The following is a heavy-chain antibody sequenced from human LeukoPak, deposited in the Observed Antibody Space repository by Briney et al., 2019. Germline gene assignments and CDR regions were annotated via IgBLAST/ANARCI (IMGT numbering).Heavy chain of an antibody. V-gene: IGHV1-8*01. D-gene: IGHD2-2*01. CDR2: MNPNSGNT. J-gene: IGHJ4*02. CDR3: ARVPHCSSTSCYGTIDY. Sequence: ASVKVSCKASGNTFTSYDINWVRQATGQGREWMGWMNPNSGNTGYAQKFQGRVTMTGNTSISTAYMELSSLRSEDTAVYYCARVPHCSSTSCYGTIDYWGQGTLVTVSS. CDR1: GNTFTSYD.